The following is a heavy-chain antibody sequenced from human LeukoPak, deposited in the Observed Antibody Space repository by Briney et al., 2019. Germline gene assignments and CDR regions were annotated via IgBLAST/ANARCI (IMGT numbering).Heavy chain of an antibody. CDR1: GGTFSSYA. D-gene: IGHD6-13*01. J-gene: IGHJ3*02. CDR3: ARPYSSSWYWDAFDI. V-gene: IGHV1-69*04. Sequence: SVKVPCKASGGTFSSYAISWVRQAPGQGLEWMGRIIPILGIANYAQKFQGRVTITADKSTSTAYMELSSLRSEDTAVYYCARPYSSSWYWDAFDIWGQGTMVTVSS. CDR2: IIPILGIA.